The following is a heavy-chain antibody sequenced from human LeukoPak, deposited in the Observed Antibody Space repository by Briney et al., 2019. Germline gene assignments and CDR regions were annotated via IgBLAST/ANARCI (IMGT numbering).Heavy chain of an antibody. D-gene: IGHD3-10*01. J-gene: IGHJ4*02. V-gene: IGHV3-21*01. Sequence: PGGSLRLSCAASGFTFSSYSMNWVRQAPGKGLEWVSSVSSSSNYIYYADSVKGRFTISRDNAKNSLYLQMNSLRAEDTAVYYCARGYGSGSYYNEDYFDYWGQGTLVTVSS. CDR1: GFTFSSYS. CDR2: VSSSSNYI. CDR3: ARGYGSGSYYNEDYFDY.